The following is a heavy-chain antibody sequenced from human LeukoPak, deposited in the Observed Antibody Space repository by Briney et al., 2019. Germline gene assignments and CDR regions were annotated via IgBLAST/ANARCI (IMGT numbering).Heavy chain of an antibody. CDR1: GGSISSSSYY. Sequence: SETLSLTCTVSGGSISSSSYYWGWIRQPPGKGLEWIGSIYYSGSTYYNPSLKSRVTISVDTSKNQFSLKLSSVTAADTAVYYCARAHVHSYGYRYFDYWGQGTLVTVSS. D-gene: IGHD5-18*01. J-gene: IGHJ4*02. V-gene: IGHV4-39*01. CDR2: IYYSGST. CDR3: ARAHVHSYGYRYFDY.